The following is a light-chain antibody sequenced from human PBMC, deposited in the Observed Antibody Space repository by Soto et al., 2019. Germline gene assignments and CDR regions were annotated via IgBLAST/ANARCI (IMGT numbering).Light chain of an antibody. Sequence: QSVLTQPPSASGTPGQRVTISCSGSSSNIGSNTVNWYQQLPGTAPKLLIYSNNQRPSRVPDRFSGSKSGTLASLAIRGLQSEDEADYYCAAWDDSLNGPVFGGGTQLTVL. CDR3: AAWDDSLNGPV. CDR2: SNN. J-gene: IGLJ7*01. V-gene: IGLV1-44*01. CDR1: SSNIGSNT.